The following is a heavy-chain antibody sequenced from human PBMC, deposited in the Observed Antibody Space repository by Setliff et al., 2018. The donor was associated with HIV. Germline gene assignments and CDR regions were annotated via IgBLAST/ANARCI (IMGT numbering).Heavy chain of an antibody. CDR3: ARAKESEGYCSSPSCYAYNWLDP. CDR2: IKQDGSEK. D-gene: IGHD2-2*01. V-gene: IGHV3-7*01. Sequence: GGSLRVSCAASGFTFSSYSMTWVRQAPGKGLEWVANIKQDGSEKFYVDSVKGRLSVSRDNAKNSLYLQINRLRAEDTAVYYCARAKESEGYCSSPSCYAYNWLDPWGQGTLVTVSS. J-gene: IGHJ5*02. CDR1: GFTFSSYS.